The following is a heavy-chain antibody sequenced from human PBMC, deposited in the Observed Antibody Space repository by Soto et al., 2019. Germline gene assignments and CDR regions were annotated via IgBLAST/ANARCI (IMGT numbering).Heavy chain of an antibody. CDR2: ISSSSGTI. V-gene: IGHV3-48*02. CDR1: GFTFSSYS. Sequence: GGSLRLSCAASGFTFSSYSMNWVRQAPGKGLEWVSYISSSSGTIYYADSVKGRFTISRDNAKNSLYLQMNSLRDEDTAVYYCARDRGSGSYPDAFDIWGQGTMVTVSS. J-gene: IGHJ3*02. D-gene: IGHD1-26*01. CDR3: ARDRGSGSYPDAFDI.